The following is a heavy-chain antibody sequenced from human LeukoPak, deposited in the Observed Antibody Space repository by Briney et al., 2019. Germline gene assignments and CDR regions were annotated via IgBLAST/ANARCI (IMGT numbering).Heavy chain of an antibody. Sequence: ASVKVSCKASVYSFTGYYMYWVRQAPGQGLEWMGWINPNSGGTNYAQKFQGRVTMTRDTSISTAYMELSRLRSDDTAVYYCATTPYNYGYYYWGQGTLVTVSS. D-gene: IGHD5-18*01. J-gene: IGHJ4*02. CDR2: INPNSGGT. CDR1: VYSFTGYY. V-gene: IGHV1-2*02. CDR3: ATTPYNYGYYY.